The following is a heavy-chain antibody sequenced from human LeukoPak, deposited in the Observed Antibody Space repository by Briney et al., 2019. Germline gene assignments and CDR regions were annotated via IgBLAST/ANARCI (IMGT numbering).Heavy chain of an antibody. Sequence: SETLSLTCTVSGGSISSYCWSWIRQPPGKGLEWIGEINHSGSTNYNPSLKSRVTISVDTSKNQFSLKLSSVTAADTAVYYCARGGMITFGGVIVIDSPTFDYWGQGTLVTVSS. CDR1: GGSISSYC. J-gene: IGHJ4*02. CDR3: ARGGMITFGGVIVIDSPTFDY. V-gene: IGHV4-34*01. CDR2: INHSGST. D-gene: IGHD3-16*02.